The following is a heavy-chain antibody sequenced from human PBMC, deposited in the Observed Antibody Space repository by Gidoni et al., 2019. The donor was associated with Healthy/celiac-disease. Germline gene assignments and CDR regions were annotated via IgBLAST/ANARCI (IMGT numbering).Heavy chain of an antibody. CDR3: AKDDRGDSSFDY. J-gene: IGHJ4*02. D-gene: IGHD6-19*01. V-gene: IGHV3-30*18. Sequence: GITFSSYGMHWVRQAPGKGLEWVAVISYDGSNKYYADSVKGRFTISRDNSKNTLYLQMNSLRAEDTAVYYCAKDDRGDSSFDYWGQGTLVTVSS. CDR1: GITFSSYG. CDR2: ISYDGSNK.